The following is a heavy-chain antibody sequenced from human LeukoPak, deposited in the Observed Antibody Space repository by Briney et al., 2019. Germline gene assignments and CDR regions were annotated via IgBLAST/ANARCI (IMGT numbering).Heavy chain of an antibody. Sequence: PGGSLRLSCAASGFTVSGNYMSWVRQAPGKGLEWVSSISTSRSYIYYADSVKGRFTVSRDNAKNSLYLQMNSLRAEDTAVYYCARDMDGSGSYFTVAMDVWGQGTTVTVSS. CDR2: ISTSRSYI. CDR1: GFTVSGNY. V-gene: IGHV3-21*01. J-gene: IGHJ6*02. D-gene: IGHD3-10*01. CDR3: ARDMDGSGSYFTVAMDV.